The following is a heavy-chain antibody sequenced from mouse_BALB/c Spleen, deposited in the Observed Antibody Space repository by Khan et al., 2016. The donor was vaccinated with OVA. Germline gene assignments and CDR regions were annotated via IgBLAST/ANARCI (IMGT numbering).Heavy chain of an antibody. CDR2: ISYGGST. V-gene: IGHV3-2*02. Sequence: EVKLLESGPGLVKPSQSLSLTCTVTGYSITSDYAWDWIRQFPGNKLEWMGYISYGGSTSYNPSLKSRISITRDTSKNQFFLQLNSVITEDTATYYCARKNYYGYAMDYWGQGTSVTVSS. CDR3: ARKNYYGYAMDY. J-gene: IGHJ4*01. D-gene: IGHD1-1*01. CDR1: GYSITSDYA.